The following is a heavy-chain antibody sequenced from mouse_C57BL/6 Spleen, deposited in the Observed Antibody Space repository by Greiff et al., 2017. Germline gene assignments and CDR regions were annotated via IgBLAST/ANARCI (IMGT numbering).Heavy chain of an antibody. V-gene: IGHV5-17*01. D-gene: IGHD2-3*01. Sequence: EVNLVESGGGLVKPGGSLKLSCAASGFTFSDYGMHWVRQAPEKGLEWVAYISSGSSTIYYADTVKGRFTISRDNAKNTLFLQMTSLRSEDTAMYYCARGVTTWRAMDYWGQGTSVTVSS. CDR2: ISSGSSTI. CDR3: ARGVTTWRAMDY. CDR1: GFTFSDYG. J-gene: IGHJ4*01.